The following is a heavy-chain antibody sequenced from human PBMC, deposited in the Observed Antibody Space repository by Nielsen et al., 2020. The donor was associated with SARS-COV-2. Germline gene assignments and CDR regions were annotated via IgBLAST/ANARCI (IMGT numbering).Heavy chain of an antibody. CDR2: IYYSGST. CDR1: GGSISSGGYY. V-gene: IGHV4-61*08. Sequence: SETLSLTCTVSGGSISSGGYYWSWIRQHPGKGLEWIGYIYYSGSTNYNPSLKSRVTISVDTSKNQFSLKLSSVTAADTAVYYCARHGSITIFGVASTGFDPWGQGTLVTVSS. CDR3: ARHGSITIFGVASTGFDP. D-gene: IGHD3-3*01. J-gene: IGHJ5*02.